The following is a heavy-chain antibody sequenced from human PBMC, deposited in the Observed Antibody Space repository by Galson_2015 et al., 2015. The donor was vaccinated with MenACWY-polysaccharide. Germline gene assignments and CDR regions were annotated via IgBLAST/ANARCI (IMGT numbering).Heavy chain of an antibody. J-gene: IGHJ4*02. D-gene: IGHD2-2*01. V-gene: IGHV7-4-1*02. CDR2: INTNTGNP. CDR3: ARGRNCGGTRCYGDY. CDR1: GYTFTNYP. Sequence: SVKVSCKASGYTFTNYPMNWVRRAPGQGLEWMGWINTNTGNPTYAQGFTGRFVFSLDTSVSTAFLQISSLKAEDTAVYYCARGRNCGGTRCYGDYWGQGTLVTVSS.